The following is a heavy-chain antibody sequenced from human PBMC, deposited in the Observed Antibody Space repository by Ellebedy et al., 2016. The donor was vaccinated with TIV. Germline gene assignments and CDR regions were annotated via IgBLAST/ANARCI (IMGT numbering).Heavy chain of an antibody. V-gene: IGHV4-31*03. J-gene: IGHJ4*02. D-gene: IGHD3-16*01. CDR2: VYHLGNT. CDR1: GASISDVGSY. Sequence: SETLSLTCTISGASISDVGSYWSWIRQLPGKGLEWIGYVYHLGNTYYTPSLKSRVAILVDSSKNQFSLRLNSVTAADTGVYYCANGGSLSYGIFDYWGQGNLVTVSS. CDR3: ANGGSLSYGIFDY.